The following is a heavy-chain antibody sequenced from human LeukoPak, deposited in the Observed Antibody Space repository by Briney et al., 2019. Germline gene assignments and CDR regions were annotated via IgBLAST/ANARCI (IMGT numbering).Heavy chain of an antibody. V-gene: IGHV3-7*01. CDR1: GFTFSSYS. J-gene: IGHJ4*02. Sequence: GGSLRLSCAASGFTFSSYSMNWVRQAPGKGLEWVANIKEDGSEKYYVDSVKGRFTISRDNAKNSLYLQMNSLRAEDTAVYYCARDIIYDRYRRGVAATLIYWGQGTLVTVSS. CDR2: IKEDGSEK. CDR3: ARDIIYDRYRRGVAATLIY. D-gene: IGHD2-15*01.